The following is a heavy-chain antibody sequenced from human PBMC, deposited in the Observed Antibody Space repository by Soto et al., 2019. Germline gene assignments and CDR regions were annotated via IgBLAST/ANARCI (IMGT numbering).Heavy chain of an antibody. Sequence: SGPTLVNPTHTLTLTCTFSGFSLSTSGMCVSWIRQPPGKALEWLALIDWDDDKYYSTSLKTRLTISKDTSKNQVVLTMTNMDPVETATYYCARSVYDILTGFRTSYGMDVWGKGTTVTVSS. CDR1: GFSLSTSGMC. J-gene: IGHJ6*04. V-gene: IGHV2-70*01. D-gene: IGHD3-9*01. CDR3: ARSVYDILTGFRTSYGMDV. CDR2: IDWDDDK.